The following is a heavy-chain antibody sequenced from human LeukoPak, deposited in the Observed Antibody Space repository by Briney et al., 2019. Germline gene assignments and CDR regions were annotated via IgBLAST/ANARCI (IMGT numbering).Heavy chain of an antibody. Sequence: GGSLRLSCAASGFTFSSYNMNWVRQAPGKGLEWVANIKQDGSEKYYVDSVKGRFTISRDNAKNSLYLQMNSLRAEDTAVYYCARRPPGIAANWFDPWGQGTLVTVSS. J-gene: IGHJ5*02. V-gene: IGHV3-7*01. CDR2: IKQDGSEK. CDR1: GFTFSSYN. D-gene: IGHD6-25*01. CDR3: ARRPPGIAANWFDP.